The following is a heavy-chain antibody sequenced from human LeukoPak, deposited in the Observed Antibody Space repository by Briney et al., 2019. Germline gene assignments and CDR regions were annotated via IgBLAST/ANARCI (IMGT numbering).Heavy chain of an antibody. CDR2: MSGNGAST. CDR1: GFTFSSYA. J-gene: IGHJ4*02. CDR3: ARLDGYSYGLPFDY. V-gene: IGHV3-23*01. D-gene: IGHD5-18*01. Sequence: PGGSLRLSCAASGFTFSSYAMSWVRQAPGKGLEWVAGMSGNGASTSYADSVKGRFTISRDNSQKTVFLQMNSLRVEDTAVYYCARLDGYSYGLPFDYWGQGALVTVSS.